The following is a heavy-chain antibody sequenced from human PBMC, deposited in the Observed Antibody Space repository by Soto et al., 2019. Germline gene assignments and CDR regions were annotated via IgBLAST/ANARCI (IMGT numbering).Heavy chain of an antibody. V-gene: IGHV4-61*01. CDR3: ARGGPTDTLTGYSYNWFDP. Sequence: QVQLQESGPGLVKPSETLSLTCSVSGGSVSSGSYYWSWIRQPPGKGLEWIGYIYYSGSTNYNPSLKSRVTISVDTSKNLFSLKLNSVTAADTAVYYCARGGPTDTLTGYSYNWFDPWGQGTLVTVSS. J-gene: IGHJ5*02. CDR1: GGSVSSGSYY. D-gene: IGHD3-9*01. CDR2: IYYSGST.